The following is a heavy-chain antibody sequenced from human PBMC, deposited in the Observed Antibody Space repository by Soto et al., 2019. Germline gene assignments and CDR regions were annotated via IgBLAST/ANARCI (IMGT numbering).Heavy chain of an antibody. Sequence: QVQLVESGGGVVQPGRSLRLSCAASGFTFSSYGMNWVRQAPGKGLEWVAVIWYDGSNKYYADSVKGRFTISRDNSKNPLYLQMNSLRAEDTAGYYWATGSKEGAFDIWGQGTMVTVSS. CDR3: ATGSKEGAFDI. V-gene: IGHV3-33*01. CDR1: GFTFSSYG. CDR2: IWYDGSNK. J-gene: IGHJ3*02.